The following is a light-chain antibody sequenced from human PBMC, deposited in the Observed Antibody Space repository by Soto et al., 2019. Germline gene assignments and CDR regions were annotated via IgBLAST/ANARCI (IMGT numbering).Light chain of an antibody. CDR3: KQYNKWPLT. CDR1: QSVSSN. CDR2: GTS. V-gene: IGKV3-15*01. Sequence: EIVMTQSPATLSESPGERATLSCRASQSVSSNLAWYQQKRGQAPRLLIYGTSTRATGIPARFSGSGSGTEFTLNISSLQSEDFAVYYCKQYNKWPLTFGGGTKVEIK. J-gene: IGKJ4*01.